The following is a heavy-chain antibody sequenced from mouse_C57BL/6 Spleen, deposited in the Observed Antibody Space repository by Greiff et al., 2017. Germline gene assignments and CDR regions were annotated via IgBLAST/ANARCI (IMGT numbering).Heavy chain of an antibody. D-gene: IGHD1-1*01. CDR3: AREGYYGSSYVYFDY. V-gene: IGHV5-17*01. J-gene: IGHJ2*01. CDR2: ISSGSSTI. Sequence: EVQVVESGGGLVKPGGSLKLSCAASGFTFSDYGMHWVRQAPEKGLEWVAYISSGSSTIYYAETVKGRFTISRDNAKNTLFLQMTSLRSEDTAMYYCAREGYYGSSYVYFDYWGQGTTLTVSS. CDR1: GFTFSDYG.